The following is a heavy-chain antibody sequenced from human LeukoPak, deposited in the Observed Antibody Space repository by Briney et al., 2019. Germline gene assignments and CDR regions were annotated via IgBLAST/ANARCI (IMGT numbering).Heavy chain of an antibody. D-gene: IGHD6-13*01. V-gene: IGHV1-18*01. CDR1: GYTFTSYG. CDR2: ISAYNGNT. J-gene: IGHJ4*02. CDR3: ARGPESTYSSSWYVY. Sequence: ASVTVSCKASGYTFTSYGISWVRRAPGQGLEWMGWISAYNGNTNYAQKLQGRVTMTTDTSTSTAYMELRSLRSDDTAVYYCARGPESTYSSSWYVYWGQGTLVTVSS.